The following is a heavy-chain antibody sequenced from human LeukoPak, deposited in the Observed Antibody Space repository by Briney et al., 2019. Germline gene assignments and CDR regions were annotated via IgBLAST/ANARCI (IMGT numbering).Heavy chain of an antibody. CDR3: ARETSQKGAHYMDV. CDR2: IYYSGST. J-gene: IGHJ6*03. Sequence: SETLSLTCTVSGGSTSSYYWSWIRQPPGKGLEWIGYIYYSGSTNYNPSLKSRATISVDTSKNQFSLKLSPVTAADTAVYYCARETSQKGAHYMDVWGKGTTVTISS. CDR1: GGSTSSYY. D-gene: IGHD3-16*01. V-gene: IGHV4-59*01.